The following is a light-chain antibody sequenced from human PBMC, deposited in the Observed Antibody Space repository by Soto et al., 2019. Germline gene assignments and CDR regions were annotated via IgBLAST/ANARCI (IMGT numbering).Light chain of an antibody. V-gene: IGKV3D-20*02. J-gene: IGKJ4*01. CDR2: GAS. CDR1: QSVSSSY. CDR3: QQRSNWPPLT. Sequence: EIVLTQSPGTLSLSPGEIANLSCMSSQSVSSSYLAWYQQKPGQAPRLLIYGASSRATGIPDRFSGSGSGTDFTLTIRSLEPEDFAVYYCQQRSNWPPLTCGGGTKGDIK.